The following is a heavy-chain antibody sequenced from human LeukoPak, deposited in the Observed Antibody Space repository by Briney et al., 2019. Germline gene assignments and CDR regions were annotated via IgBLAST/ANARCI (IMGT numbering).Heavy chain of an antibody. Sequence: SVKVSCKASGGTLSSYAISWVRQAPGQGLEWMGGIIPIFGTANYAQKFQGRVTITADESTSTAYMELSSLRSEDTAVYYCARALGYCSSTSCYNFDYWGQGTLVTVSS. V-gene: IGHV1-69*13. CDR1: GGTLSSYA. CDR3: ARALGYCSSTSCYNFDY. D-gene: IGHD2-2*02. J-gene: IGHJ4*02. CDR2: IIPIFGTA.